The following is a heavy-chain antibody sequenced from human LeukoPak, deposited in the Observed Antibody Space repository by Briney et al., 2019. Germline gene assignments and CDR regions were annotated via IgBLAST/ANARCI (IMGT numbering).Heavy chain of an antibody. Sequence: PGGSLRLSCAASGFTFSSYSMNWVRQAPGKGLEWVSYISSSSSTIYYADSVKGRFTISRDNSKNTLYLQMNSLRAEDTAVYYCAKVCSSGWYCFDYWGQGTLVTVSS. D-gene: IGHD6-19*01. J-gene: IGHJ4*02. CDR3: AKVCSSGWYCFDY. V-gene: IGHV3-48*01. CDR2: ISSSSSTI. CDR1: GFTFSSYS.